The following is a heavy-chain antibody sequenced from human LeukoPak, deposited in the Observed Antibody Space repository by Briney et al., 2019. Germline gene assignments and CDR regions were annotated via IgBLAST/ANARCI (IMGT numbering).Heavy chain of an antibody. CDR1: GYTFTSYG. D-gene: IGHD6-6*01. CDR2: ISAYNGNT. J-gene: IGHJ5*02. V-gene: IGHV1-18*01. Sequence: ASVKVSCKASGYTFTSYGISWVRQAPGQGLEWMGWISAYNGNTNYAQKLQGRVTMTTDTSTSTAYMELSSLRSEDTAVYYCARTKSIAAGGWFDPWGQGTLVTVSS. CDR3: ARTKSIAAGGWFDP.